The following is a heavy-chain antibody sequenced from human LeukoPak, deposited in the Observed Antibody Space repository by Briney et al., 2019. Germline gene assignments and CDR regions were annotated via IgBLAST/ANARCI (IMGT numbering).Heavy chain of an antibody. J-gene: IGHJ3*02. V-gene: IGHV4-59*01. CDR2: IHYRGST. D-gene: IGHD3-9*01. CDR1: GGSISSYY. Sequence: SETLSLTCTVSGGSISSYYWSWIRQPPGKGLEWIGCIHYRGSTNYNPSLKSRVTISVDTSKNQFSLKLSSVTAADTAVYYCARVEPTIDAFDIWGQGTMVTVSS. CDR3: ARVEPTIDAFDI.